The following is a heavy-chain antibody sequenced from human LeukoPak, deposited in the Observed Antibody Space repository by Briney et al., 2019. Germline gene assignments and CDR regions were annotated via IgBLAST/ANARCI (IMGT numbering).Heavy chain of an antibody. D-gene: IGHD3-3*01. CDR2: INSDGSST. Sequence: GGSLRLSCAASGFTFSSYWMHWVRQAPGKGLVWVSRINSDGSSTSHADSVKGRFTISRDNAKNTLYLQMNSLRAEDTAVYYCARETIFAHYGMDVWGQGTTVTVSS. V-gene: IGHV3-74*01. J-gene: IGHJ6*02. CDR1: GFTFSSYW. CDR3: ARETIFAHYGMDV.